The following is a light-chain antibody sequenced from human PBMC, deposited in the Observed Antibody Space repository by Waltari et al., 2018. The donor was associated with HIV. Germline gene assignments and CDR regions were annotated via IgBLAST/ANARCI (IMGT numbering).Light chain of an antibody. V-gene: IGKV3-20*01. CDR1: QSVSGRN. J-gene: IGKJ2*01. Sequence: EIVLTQSPGTLSLSPGERATLSCRAGQSVSGRNIAWYQQKPGQAPRLLLCGASNGAPVIPDRFSGSGSGPVFTLTISRLEPEDFAVYYCQQYGTSVRYTFGQGTKLDIK. CDR2: GAS. CDR3: QQYGTSVRYT.